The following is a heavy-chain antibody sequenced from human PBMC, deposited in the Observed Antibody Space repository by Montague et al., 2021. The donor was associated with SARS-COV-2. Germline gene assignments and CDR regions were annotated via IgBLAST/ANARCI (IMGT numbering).Heavy chain of an antibody. D-gene: IGHD2-21*01. Sequence: SETLFLTCTVSGDSITNNYYWGWIRQPPGKGLEWIGTIYHSGTTYYNPSLKGRVTISVDTSNNQFSLKLTSVTAADTAVYYCARRHIVASNRAFDYWGQGTLVTVSS. CDR2: IYHSGTT. CDR3: ARRHIVASNRAFDY. CDR1: GDSITNNYY. J-gene: IGHJ4*02. V-gene: IGHV4-38-2*02.